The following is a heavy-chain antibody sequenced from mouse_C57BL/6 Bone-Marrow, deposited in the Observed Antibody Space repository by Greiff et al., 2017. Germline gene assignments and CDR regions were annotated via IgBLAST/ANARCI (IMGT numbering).Heavy chain of an antibody. J-gene: IGHJ2*01. CDR3: ARFDYGNYGLYYCDY. D-gene: IGHD2-1*01. CDR1: GFNIKDYY. CDR2: IDPEDGET. Sequence: EVQLVESGAELVKPGASVKLSCTASGFNIKDYYMHWVKQRTEQGLEWIGRIDPEDGETKYAPKFQGKATITADTSSNTAYLQCSSLTSEDTAVYSCARFDYGNYGLYYCDYWGQGTTLTVSS. V-gene: IGHV14-2*01.